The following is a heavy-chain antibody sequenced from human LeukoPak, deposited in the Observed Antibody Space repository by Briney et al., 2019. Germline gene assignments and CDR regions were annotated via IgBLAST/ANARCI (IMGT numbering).Heavy chain of an antibody. CDR2: IKSRTDGGTT. D-gene: IGHD2-2*01. CDR3: TTIGNYIVVVPAAMAPDY. J-gene: IGHJ4*02. V-gene: IGHV3-15*01. CDR1: GFTFINAW. Sequence: GGSLRLSCAASGFTFINAWMSWVRQAPGKGLEWVGRIKSRTDGGTTDYAAPVKGRFTISRDDSKNTLYLQMNSLKTEDTAVYYCTTIGNYIVVVPAAMAPDYWGQGTLVTVSS.